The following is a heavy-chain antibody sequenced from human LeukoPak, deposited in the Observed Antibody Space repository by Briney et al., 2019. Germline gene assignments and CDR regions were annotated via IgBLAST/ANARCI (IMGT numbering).Heavy chain of an antibody. D-gene: IGHD2-2*01. V-gene: IGHV4-59*08. J-gene: IGHJ3*02. CDR3: ARVHIVVVPAAPAAFDI. Sequence: SETLSLTCTVSGGSISSYYWSWIRQPPGKGLEWIGYIYYSGSTNYNPSLKSRVTISVDTSKNQFSLKLSSVTAADTAVYYCARVHIVVVPAAPAAFDIWGQGTMVTVSS. CDR1: GGSISSYY. CDR2: IYYSGST.